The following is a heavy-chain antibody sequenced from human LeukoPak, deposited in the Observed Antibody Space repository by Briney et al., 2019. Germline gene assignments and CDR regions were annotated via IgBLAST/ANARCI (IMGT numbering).Heavy chain of an antibody. CDR2: INSDGSST. Sequence: GGSLRLSCAASGFTFSSYWMHWVRQAPGKGLVWVSRINSDGSSTSYADSVKGRFTISRDNAKNTLYLQMNSLRAEDTAVYYCARITYYDILTGYTDDAFDIWGQGTMVTVSS. CDR1: GFTFSSYW. D-gene: IGHD3-9*01. J-gene: IGHJ3*02. V-gene: IGHV3-74*01. CDR3: ARITYYDILTGYTDDAFDI.